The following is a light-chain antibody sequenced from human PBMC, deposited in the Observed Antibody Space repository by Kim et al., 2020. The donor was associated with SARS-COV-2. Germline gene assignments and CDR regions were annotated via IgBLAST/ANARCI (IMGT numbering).Light chain of an antibody. V-gene: IGKV1-9*01. J-gene: IGKJ1*01. CDR3: QQFNLYPWT. Sequence: DIQLTQSPSFLSASVGDRVTITCRASQVINNYLTWYQQYPGKAPKLLIYGAFILQSGVPSRFSGNGAGTEFTLTISSLQPEDSATYYCQQFNLYPWTFGQGTKVDIK. CDR2: GAF. CDR1: QVINNY.